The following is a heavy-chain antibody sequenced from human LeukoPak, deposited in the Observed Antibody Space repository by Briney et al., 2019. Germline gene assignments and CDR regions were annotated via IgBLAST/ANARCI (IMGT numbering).Heavy chain of an antibody. J-gene: IGHJ4*02. D-gene: IGHD3-3*01. CDR1: GYTFTGYY. Sequence: VASVKVSCKASGYTFTGYYMHWVRQAPGQGLEWTGWINPNSGGTNYAQKFQGRVTMTRDTSISTAYMELSRLRSDDTAVYYCAKQYYDFWSGPMYYFDYWGQGTLVTVSS. CDR3: AKQYYDFWSGPMYYFDY. CDR2: INPNSGGT. V-gene: IGHV1-2*02.